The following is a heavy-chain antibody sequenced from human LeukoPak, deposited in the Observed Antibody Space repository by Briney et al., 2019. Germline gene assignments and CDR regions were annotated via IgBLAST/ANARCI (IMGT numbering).Heavy chain of an antibody. CDR1: GFTFSSYE. J-gene: IGHJ4*02. CDR2: ISSSGSTI. V-gene: IGHV3-48*03. D-gene: IGHD3-22*01. CDR3: ARDTYHYDSSGYHIMDY. Sequence: GGSLRLSCAASGFTFSSYEMNWVRQAPGKGLEWVSYISSSGSTIYYADSVKGRFTISRDNAKNSLYLQMNSLRAENTAVYYCARDTYHYDSSGYHIMDYWGQGTLVTVSS.